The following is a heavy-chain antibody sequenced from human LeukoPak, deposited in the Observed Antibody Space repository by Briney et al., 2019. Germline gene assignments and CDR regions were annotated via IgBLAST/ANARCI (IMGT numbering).Heavy chain of an antibody. J-gene: IGHJ4*02. D-gene: IGHD3-10*01. CDR1: GGSISSSRYY. Sequence: SETLSLTCTVSGGSISSSRYYWGWIRQPPGKGLEWIGSIYHSGSTYYNPSLKSRVTISVDTSKNQFSLKLSSVTAADTAVYYCARSLVYGSGGYYFDYWGQGTLVTVSS. CDR2: IYHSGST. CDR3: ARSLVYGSGGYYFDY. V-gene: IGHV4-39*07.